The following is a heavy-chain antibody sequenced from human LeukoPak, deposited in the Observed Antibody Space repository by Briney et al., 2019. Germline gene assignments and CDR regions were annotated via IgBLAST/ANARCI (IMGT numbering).Heavy chain of an antibody. CDR3: ASALYGDWFDP. Sequence: SETLSLTCAVYGGSFSGYYWSWLRQPPGKGLEWIGVINHSGSTNYNPSLKSRVTISVDTSKNQFSLKLSSVTAADTAVYYCASALYGDWFDPWGQGTLVTVSS. CDR1: GGSFSGYY. CDR2: INHSGST. V-gene: IGHV4-34*01. J-gene: IGHJ5*02. D-gene: IGHD4-17*01.